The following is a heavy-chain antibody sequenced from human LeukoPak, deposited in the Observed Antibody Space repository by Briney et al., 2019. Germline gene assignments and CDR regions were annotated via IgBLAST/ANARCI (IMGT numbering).Heavy chain of an antibody. CDR3: ARDGAAQVLPVRYYYDYLDV. J-gene: IGHJ6*03. D-gene: IGHD4/OR15-4a*01. V-gene: IGHV1-69*13. CDR1: GGTFSSYA. Sequence: SVKVSCKASGGTFSSYAISWVRQAPGQGLEWMGGIIPIFGTANYAQKFQGRVTITADESTSTAYLELSSLRSEDTAVYYCARDGAAQVLPVRYYYDYLDVWGKGTTVTVSS. CDR2: IIPIFGTA.